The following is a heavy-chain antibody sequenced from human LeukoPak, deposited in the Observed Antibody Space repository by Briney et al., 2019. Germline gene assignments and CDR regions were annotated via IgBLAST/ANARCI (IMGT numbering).Heavy chain of an antibody. CDR3: ARSPRESDY. CDR1: GYSFTSYW. V-gene: IGHV5-51*01. CDR2: IYPGDSET. Sequence: GESLKISCKGSGYSFTSYWIAWVRQMPGEGLEWMGIIYPGDSETRYSPSFQGQVTISADKSIGTAYLQWSSLKASDTAMYYCARSPRESDYWGQGTLVTVSS. J-gene: IGHJ4*02.